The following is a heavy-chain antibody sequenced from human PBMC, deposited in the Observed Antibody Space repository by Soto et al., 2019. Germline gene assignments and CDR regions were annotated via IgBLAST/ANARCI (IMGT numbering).Heavy chain of an antibody. J-gene: IGHJ4*02. CDR1: GYTFTSHG. CDR3: AASYGSGYRAFDY. CDR2: SSADNGDT. V-gene: IGHV1-18*01. D-gene: IGHD3-10*01. Sequence: ASVKVSCKGSGYTFTSHGITWVRQAPGQGLEWMGWSSADNGDTNYAQKFKGRVTITADKSTNTAYMQLSSLRSEDTAIYYCAASYGSGYRAFDYWGQGALVTVSS.